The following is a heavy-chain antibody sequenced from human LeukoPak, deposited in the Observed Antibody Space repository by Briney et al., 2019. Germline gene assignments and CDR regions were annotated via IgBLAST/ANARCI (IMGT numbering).Heavy chain of an antibody. V-gene: IGHV4-4*07. CDR3: ASLGYYDSSGYYYMDV. CDR2: IYTSGST. CDR1: GGSISSYY. D-gene: IGHD3-22*01. J-gene: IGHJ6*03. Sequence: SETLSLTCTVSGGSISSYYWSWIRQPAGKGLEWIGRIYTSGSTNYNPSLKSRVTMSVDTSKNQFSLKLSSVTAADTAVYYCASLGYYDSSGYYYMDVWGKGTTVTISS.